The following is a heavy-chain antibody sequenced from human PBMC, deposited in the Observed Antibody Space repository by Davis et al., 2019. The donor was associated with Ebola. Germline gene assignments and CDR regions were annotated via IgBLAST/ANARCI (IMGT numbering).Heavy chain of an antibody. J-gene: IGHJ4*02. D-gene: IGHD3-10*01. CDR1: GFTFSGSA. CDR2: IRSKANSYAT. CDR3: AKDRGGDPDYFDY. Sequence: GESLKISCAASGFTFSGSAMHWVRQASGKGLEWVGRIRSKANSYATAYAASVKGRFTISRDDSKNTAYLQMNSLKTEDTAVYYCAKDRGGDPDYFDYWGQGTLVTVSS. V-gene: IGHV3-73*01.